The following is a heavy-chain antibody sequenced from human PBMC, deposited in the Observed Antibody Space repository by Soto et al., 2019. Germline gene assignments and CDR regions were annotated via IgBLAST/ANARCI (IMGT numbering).Heavy chain of an antibody. D-gene: IGHD3-10*01. CDR3: ARSGKTYYYGSGSYHPGRWFDP. CDR1: CGSFSGYY. CDR2: INHSGST. V-gene: IGHV4-34*01. Sequence: SETLSLTCAVYCGSFSGYYWSWIRQPPGKGLEWIGEINHSGSTNYNPSLKSRVTISVDTSKNQFSLKLSSVTAADTAVYYCARSGKTYYYGSGSYHPGRWFDPWGQGTLVT. J-gene: IGHJ5*02.